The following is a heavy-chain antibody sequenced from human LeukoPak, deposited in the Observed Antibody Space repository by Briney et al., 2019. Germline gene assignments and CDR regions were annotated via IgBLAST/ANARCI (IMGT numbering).Heavy chain of an antibody. V-gene: IGHV1-2*06. CDR3: ARAQNYHDSSGYSDDTFDV. D-gene: IGHD3-22*01. CDR2: VNPDSGGI. Sequence: ASVKVSCKASGYTFTDNYIHWVRQAPGQGLEWMGRVNPDSGGINYAQKLQGRVTMTRDTSINTAFVELRRLRSNDTATYYCARAQNYHDSSGYSDDTFDVWGHGTMITVSS. CDR1: GYTFTDNY. J-gene: IGHJ3*01.